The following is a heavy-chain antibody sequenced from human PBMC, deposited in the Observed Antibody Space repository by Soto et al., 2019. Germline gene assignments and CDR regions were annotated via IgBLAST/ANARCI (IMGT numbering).Heavy chain of an antibody. V-gene: IGHV3-23*01. D-gene: IGHD3-3*01. CDR1: GITFCSYA. J-gene: IGHJ6*02. Sequence: TGGTLRLSCAPSGITFCSYAMNWVHQAPRKTLEWVSAISGSGGSTYYADAVKGRFTISRDNSKNTLYLQMNRLRAEDTAVYYCAKDFSHYDFWTYYGMDVWGQGTTVTVSS. CDR2: ISGSGGST. CDR3: AKDFSHYDFWTYYGMDV.